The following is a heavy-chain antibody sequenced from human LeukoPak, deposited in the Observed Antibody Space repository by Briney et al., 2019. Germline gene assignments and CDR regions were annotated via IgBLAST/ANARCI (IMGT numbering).Heavy chain of an antibody. Sequence: ASVKVSCEASGYTFTSYHMHWVRQALGQGLEWMGQINPTGVITYAQKVQGRVTMTRDTSTSTVNIELSSLRSEDTAVYYCARMGGSGTSLVPDAFDIWGQGTMVTVSS. V-gene: IGHV1-46*01. J-gene: IGHJ3*02. D-gene: IGHD3-10*01. CDR1: GYTFTSYH. CDR3: ARMGGSGTSLVPDAFDI. CDR2: INPTGVIT.